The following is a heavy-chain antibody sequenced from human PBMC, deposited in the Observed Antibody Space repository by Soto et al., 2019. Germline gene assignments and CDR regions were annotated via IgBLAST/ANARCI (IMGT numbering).Heavy chain of an antibody. Sequence: SETLSLTCIVSGGSISEKYWNWVRQSSGKGLEWIGLIFANGHTDYNPSLKSRVTMSVDASKNQFSLRLTSMTAADTAVYYCVASLAASGLNWLDPWGRGTLVTVSS. CDR3: VASLAASGLNWLDP. CDR2: IFANGHT. J-gene: IGHJ5*02. D-gene: IGHD6-13*01. V-gene: IGHV4-4*07. CDR1: GGSISEKY.